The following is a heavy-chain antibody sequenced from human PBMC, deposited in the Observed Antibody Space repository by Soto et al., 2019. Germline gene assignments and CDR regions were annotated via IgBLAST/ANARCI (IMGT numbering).Heavy chain of an antibody. CDR3: AYSSTPFDY. CDR1: GFTVSSKY. V-gene: IGHV3-23*01. Sequence: PGGSLRLSCAASGFTVSSKYMSWVRQAPGKGLEWVSAISGSGGSTYYADSVKGRFTISRDNSKNTLYLQMNSLRAEDTAVYYCAYSSTPFDYWGQGTLVTVSS. CDR2: ISGSGGST. D-gene: IGHD6-13*01. J-gene: IGHJ4*02.